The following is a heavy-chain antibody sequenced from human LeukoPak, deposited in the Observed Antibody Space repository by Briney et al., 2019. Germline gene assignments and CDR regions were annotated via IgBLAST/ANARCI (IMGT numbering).Heavy chain of an antibody. CDR2: INPNLGTT. Sequence: ASVKVSCKASGYTFTGYYMHWVRQAPGQGLEWMGWINPNLGTTNYAQKFQGRVTMTRDTSISTAYMELSRLGSDDTAVYYCATGPLDWRPYYFNYWGQGTLVTVSS. V-gene: IGHV1-2*02. J-gene: IGHJ4*02. CDR3: ATGPLDWRPYYFNY. CDR1: GYTFTGYY. D-gene: IGHD3-9*01.